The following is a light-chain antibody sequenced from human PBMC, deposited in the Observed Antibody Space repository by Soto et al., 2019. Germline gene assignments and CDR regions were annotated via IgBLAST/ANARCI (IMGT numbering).Light chain of an antibody. Sequence: EIVMTQSPATLSVSPGERATLSCRASQSVSNNLAWYQQKPGQAPRLLIYAASTRATGIPARFSGDGSGTEFTLTISSLQSEDFAVYYCQQYNNRPPRLTFGGWTKVEIK. CDR3: QQYNNRPPRLT. J-gene: IGKJ4*01. CDR1: QSVSNN. CDR2: AAS. V-gene: IGKV3-15*01.